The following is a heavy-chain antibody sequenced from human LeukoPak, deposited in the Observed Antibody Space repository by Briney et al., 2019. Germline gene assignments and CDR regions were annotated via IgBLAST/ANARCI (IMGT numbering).Heavy chain of an antibody. J-gene: IGHJ4*02. CDR2: ISSSGSTI. CDR3: ARDMGLRYSYGYALDY. V-gene: IGHV3-48*03. Sequence: GGSLRLSCAASGFTFSSYEMNWVRQAPGKGLEWVSYISSSGSTIYYADSVKGRFTISRDNAKNSLYLQMNSLRAEDTAVYYCARDMGLRYSYGYALDYWGQGTLVTVSS. D-gene: IGHD5-18*01. CDR1: GFTFSSYE.